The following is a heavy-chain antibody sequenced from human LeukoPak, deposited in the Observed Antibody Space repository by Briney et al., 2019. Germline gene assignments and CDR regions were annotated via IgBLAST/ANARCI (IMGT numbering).Heavy chain of an antibody. V-gene: IGHV3-7*04. CDR1: GFTLSIYW. D-gene: IGHD6-13*01. Sequence: PGGSLRLSCAASGFTLSIYWMGWVRQASGKGLEWVVNIKEDGSETYYVDSVKGRFTISRDNAKNSLYLQVNSLRAEDTAAYYCARADFRGSSWDYAYWGQGALVTVSS. J-gene: IGHJ4*02. CDR3: ARADFRGSSWDYAY. CDR2: IKEDGSET.